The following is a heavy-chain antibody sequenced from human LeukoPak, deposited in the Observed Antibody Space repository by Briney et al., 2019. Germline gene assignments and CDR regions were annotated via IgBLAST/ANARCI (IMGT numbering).Heavy chain of an antibody. CDR1: GFTFSSNYY. V-gene: IGHV3-53*01. Sequence: GGSLRLSCAASGFTFSSNYYMSWVRQAPGKGLEWVSVIYAGGSTYYADSVKGRFTISRDNSKNTLYLQMNSLRAEDTAVYYCARDGKSSGWFGWFDLWGQGTLVTVSS. CDR2: IYAGGST. CDR3: ARDGKSSGWFGWFDL. D-gene: IGHD6-19*01. J-gene: IGHJ5*02.